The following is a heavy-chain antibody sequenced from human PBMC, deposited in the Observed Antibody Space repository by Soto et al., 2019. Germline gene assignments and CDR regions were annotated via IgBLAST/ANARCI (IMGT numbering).Heavy chain of an antibody. J-gene: IGHJ6*02. CDR3: ARGNYDSSGYYYYGMDF. D-gene: IGHD3-22*01. CDR2: INHSGST. CDR1: GGSFSGYY. V-gene: IGHV4-34*01. Sequence: AGTLSLTCAVSGGSFSGYYWSWIRQPPGKGLEWIGEINHSGSTNYNPSLKRGVTISVDTSKNQFSLKLSSVTAAYTAVYYCARGNYDSSGYYYYGMDFWGQGTTVTVSS.